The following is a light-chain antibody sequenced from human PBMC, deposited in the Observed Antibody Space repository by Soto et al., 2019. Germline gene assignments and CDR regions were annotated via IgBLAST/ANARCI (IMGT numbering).Light chain of an antibody. J-gene: IGLJ1*01. Sequence: QSVLTQPPSASGTPGQRVTISCSGSSSNIGSNTVNWYQQLPGTAPKLLIYSNNQRPSGVPDRFSGSKSGTSASLAISGLQSGDEADYYCAAWDDSLNGSSYVFGTGTKLNVL. CDR2: SNN. CDR1: SSNIGSNT. V-gene: IGLV1-44*01. CDR3: AAWDDSLNGSSYV.